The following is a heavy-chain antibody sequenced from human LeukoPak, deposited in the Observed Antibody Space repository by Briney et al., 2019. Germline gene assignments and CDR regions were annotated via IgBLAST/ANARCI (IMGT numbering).Heavy chain of an antibody. J-gene: IGHJ4*02. D-gene: IGHD2-2*02. CDR2: ISGSGGST. V-gene: IGHV3-23*01. CDR1: GFTFSSYA. CDR3: AKVPVAYCGSTSCYTQYYFDY. Sequence: SGGSLRLSCAASGFTFSSYAMSWVRQAPGKGLEWVSAISGSGGSTYYADSVKGRFTISRDNSKNTLYLQMNSLRAEDTAVYYCAKVPVAYCGSTSCYTQYYFDYWGQGTLVTVSS.